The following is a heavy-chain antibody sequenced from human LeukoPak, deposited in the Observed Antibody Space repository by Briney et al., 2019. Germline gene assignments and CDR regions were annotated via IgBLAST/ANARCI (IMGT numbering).Heavy chain of an antibody. CDR2: ISGSGGST. Sequence: GGSLRLSCAASGFTFSSYAMSWVRQAPGKGLEWVSAISGSGGSTYYADSVKGRFTISRDNSKNTLYLQMNSLRAEDTAVYYCAKGRAPYDFWSGYRSNYYYYYYMDVWGQGTLVTVSS. V-gene: IGHV3-23*01. D-gene: IGHD3-3*01. J-gene: IGHJ6*03. CDR1: GFTFSSYA. CDR3: AKGRAPYDFWSGYRSNYYYYYYMDV.